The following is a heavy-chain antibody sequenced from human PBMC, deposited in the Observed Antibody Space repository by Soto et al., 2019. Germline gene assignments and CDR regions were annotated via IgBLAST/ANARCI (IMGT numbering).Heavy chain of an antibody. CDR3: ATGRYYYGSEY. Sequence: QVQLQESGPGLVKPSETLSLTCSVSGDSVNTNNYYWSWIRQPPGKGLEWIGYIFYTGSTNYNPSLRRRITVSLDTSKTQFSLNLSSVTAADTAGYYCATGRYYYGSEYWGQGTLITVSS. V-gene: IGHV4-61*01. CDR1: GDSVNTNNYY. D-gene: IGHD3-10*01. J-gene: IGHJ4*02. CDR2: IFYTGST.